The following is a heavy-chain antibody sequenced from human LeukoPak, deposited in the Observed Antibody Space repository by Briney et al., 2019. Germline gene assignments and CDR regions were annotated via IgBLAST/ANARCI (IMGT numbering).Heavy chain of an antibody. D-gene: IGHD3-9*01. CDR3: ARDYDIPDYYYYYYMDA. J-gene: IGHJ6*03. CDR1: GYTFTSYG. Sequence: GASVKVSCKASGYTFTSYGISWVRQAPGQGLEWMGWISAYNGNTNYAQKLQGRVTMTTDTSTSTAYMELRSLRSDDTAVYYCARDYDIPDYYYYYYMDAWGKGTTVTVS. V-gene: IGHV1-18*01. CDR2: ISAYNGNT.